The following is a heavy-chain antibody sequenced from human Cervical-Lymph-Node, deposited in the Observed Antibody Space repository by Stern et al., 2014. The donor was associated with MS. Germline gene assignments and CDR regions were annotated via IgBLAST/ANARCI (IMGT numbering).Heavy chain of an antibody. J-gene: IGHJ6*02. CDR1: GFTLSDHY. CDR3: ARGHYGMDV. Sequence: EDQLVESGGGLVQPGGSLRLSCAASGFTLSDHYMDWVRQTPGKGLEWVGRSENKANRYTTEYAAPVKGRVTISRDESKNSLYLQMSSLETEDTAVYYCARGHYGMDVWGQGTTVTVSS. CDR2: SENKANRYTT. V-gene: IGHV3-72*01.